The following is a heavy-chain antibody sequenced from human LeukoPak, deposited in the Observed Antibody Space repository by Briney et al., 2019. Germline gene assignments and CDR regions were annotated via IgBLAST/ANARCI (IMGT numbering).Heavy chain of an antibody. CDR2: ISSNGGST. CDR1: GXTFSSYA. CDR3: VKDRRKTGTTFDY. J-gene: IGHJ4*02. V-gene: IGHV3-64D*09. D-gene: IGHD1-1*01. Sequence: GSLRLSCSASGXTFSSYAMHWVRQAPGKGLEYVSAISSNGGSTYYADSVKGRFTISRDNSKNTLYLQMSSLRAEDTAVYYCVKDRRKTGTTFDYWGQGTLVTVSS.